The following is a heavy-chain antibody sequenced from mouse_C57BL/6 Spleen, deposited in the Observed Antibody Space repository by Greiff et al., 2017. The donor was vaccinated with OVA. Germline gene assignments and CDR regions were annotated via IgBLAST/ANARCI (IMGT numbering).Heavy chain of an antibody. Sequence: DVQLQQSGPELVKPGASVKISCKASGYTFTDYYMNWVKQSHGKSLEWIGDINPNNGGTSYNQKFKGKATLTVDKSSSTAYMELRSLTSEDSAVYYCAKTAQASMDYWGQGTSVTVSS. D-gene: IGHD3-2*02. CDR1: GYTFTDYY. J-gene: IGHJ4*01. V-gene: IGHV1-26*01. CDR2: INPNNGGT. CDR3: AKTAQASMDY.